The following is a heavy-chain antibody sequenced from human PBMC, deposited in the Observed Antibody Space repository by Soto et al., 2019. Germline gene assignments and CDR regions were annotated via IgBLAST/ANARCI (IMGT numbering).Heavy chain of an antibody. CDR3: ARWGRDILTGSNWFDP. D-gene: IGHD3-9*01. Sequence: PSETLSLTCTVTGGSISTYYWSWIRQPPGKGLEWIGHIYYTGNTNYNPSLKSRVTISVDTSTNRFSLRLRSVSAADTAVHYCARWGRDILTGSNWFDPWGQGTLVTVSS. V-gene: IGHV4-59*13. CDR1: GGSISTYY. J-gene: IGHJ5*02. CDR2: IYYTGNT.